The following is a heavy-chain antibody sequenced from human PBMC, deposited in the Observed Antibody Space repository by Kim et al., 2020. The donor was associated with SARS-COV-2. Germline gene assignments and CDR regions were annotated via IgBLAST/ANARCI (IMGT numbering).Heavy chain of an antibody. CDR3: ARDAITMVRGVTYPFDY. Sequence: LPGRVTMTTDTSTSTAYMELRSLRSDDTAVYYCARDAITMVRGVTYPFDYWGQGTLVTVSS. D-gene: IGHD3-10*01. V-gene: IGHV1-18*01. J-gene: IGHJ4*02.